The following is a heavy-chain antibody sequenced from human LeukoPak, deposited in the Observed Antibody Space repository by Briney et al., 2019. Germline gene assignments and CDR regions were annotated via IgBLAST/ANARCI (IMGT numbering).Heavy chain of an antibody. J-gene: IGHJ5*02. Sequence: ASVKVSCKVSGYTLTELSMHWVRQAPGKGLEWMGGFDPEDGETIYAQKFQGRVTMTEDTSTDTAYMELSSLRSEDTAVYYCAGVVHRAAARYNWFDPWGQGTLVTVST. CDR3: AGVVHRAAARYNWFDP. V-gene: IGHV1-24*01. CDR1: GYTLTELS. D-gene: IGHD6-13*01. CDR2: FDPEDGET.